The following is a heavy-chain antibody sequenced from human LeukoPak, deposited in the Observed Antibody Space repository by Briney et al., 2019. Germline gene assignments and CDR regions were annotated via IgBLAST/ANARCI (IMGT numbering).Heavy chain of an antibody. J-gene: IGHJ4*02. Sequence: GGSLRLPCAPSGFTFRSYSMTGVPQAPGKGREWVSYNSSSSSDIYYADTVKGRFTISRDNAKNSLYLQMNSLRAEDTAVYYCARDRVVVAAAMDYWGQGTLVTVSS. CDR1: GFTFRSYS. V-gene: IGHV3-48*01. CDR2: NSSSSSDI. CDR3: ARDRVVVAAAMDY. D-gene: IGHD2-2*01.